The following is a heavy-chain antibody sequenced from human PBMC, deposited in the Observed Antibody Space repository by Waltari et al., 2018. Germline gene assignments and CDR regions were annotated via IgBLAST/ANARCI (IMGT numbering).Heavy chain of an antibody. Sequence: QVQLVESGGGVVQPGRSLRLPCAASGFTFSSHAMHWVRQAPGKGLEWVAVISYDGRNKDYADSVKGRFTISRDNSKNTLYLHMNSLRAEDTAVYYCARDAYCGDDCYMYYFDYWGQGTLVTVSS. CDR1: GFTFSSHA. J-gene: IGHJ4*02. CDR2: ISYDGRNK. D-gene: IGHD2-21*01. V-gene: IGHV3-30*01. CDR3: ARDAYCGDDCYMYYFDY.